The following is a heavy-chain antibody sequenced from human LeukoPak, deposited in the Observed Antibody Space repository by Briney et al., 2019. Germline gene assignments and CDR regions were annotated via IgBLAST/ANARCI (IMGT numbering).Heavy chain of an antibody. V-gene: IGHV3-30*18. CDR1: GFNFRSYG. D-gene: IGHD3-22*01. CDR2: ISYDGTDK. J-gene: IGHJ4*02. CDR3: AKDPQDFYGSSGYRPERY. Sequence: PGGSLRLSCAASGFNFRSYGMQWVRQAPGKGLEWVTLISYDGTDKYYAASVRGRFTISRDNSKNTLYLQMNSLRPEDTGVYYCAKDPQDFYGSSGYRPERYWGQGTLVTASS.